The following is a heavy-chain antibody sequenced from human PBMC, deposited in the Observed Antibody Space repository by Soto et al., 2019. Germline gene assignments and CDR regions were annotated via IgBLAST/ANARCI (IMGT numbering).Heavy chain of an antibody. CDR1: GGTFSSYA. V-gene: IGHV1-69*13. Sequence: GASVKVSCKASGGTFSSYAISWVRQAPGQGLEWMGGIIPIFGTANYAQKFQGRVTITADESTSTAYMELSSLRSDDTAVYYCAREEVVVIAISAFDIWGQGTMVTVSS. CDR3: AREEVVVIAISAFDI. J-gene: IGHJ3*02. CDR2: IIPIFGTA. D-gene: IGHD2-21*01.